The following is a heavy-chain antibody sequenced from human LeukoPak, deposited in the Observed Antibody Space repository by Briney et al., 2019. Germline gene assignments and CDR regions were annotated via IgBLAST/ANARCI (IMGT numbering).Heavy chain of an antibody. D-gene: IGHD2-2*01. Sequence: SETLSLTCAVSGYSISRGYYWGWIRQPPGKGLEWIGSIYHSGSTYYNPSLRSRVTISVDTSKNQFSLNVRSVTAADTAVYYCARRYCSSTSCYRNYYYMDVWGKGTTVTVSS. J-gene: IGHJ6*03. V-gene: IGHV4-38-2*01. CDR3: ARRYCSSTSCYRNYYYMDV. CDR1: GYSISRGYY. CDR2: IYHSGST.